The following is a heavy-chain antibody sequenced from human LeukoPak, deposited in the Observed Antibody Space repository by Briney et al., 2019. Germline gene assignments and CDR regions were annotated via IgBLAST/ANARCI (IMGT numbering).Heavy chain of an antibody. V-gene: IGHV1-18*01. J-gene: IGHJ4*02. Sequence: GASVKVSCKASGYTFTSYSISWVRQAPGQGLEWMGWISAYNGNTNYAQKLQGRVTMTTDTSTSTAYMELRSLRSDDTAVYYCAVSIAAAGLGDYWGQGTLATVSS. CDR2: ISAYNGNT. CDR1: GYTFTSYS. D-gene: IGHD6-13*01. CDR3: AVSIAAAGLGDY.